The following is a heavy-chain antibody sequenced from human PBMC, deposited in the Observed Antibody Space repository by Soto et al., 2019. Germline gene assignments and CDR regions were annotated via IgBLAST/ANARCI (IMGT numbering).Heavy chain of an antibody. CDR2: SMFDESSH. V-gene: IGHV3-30*18. CDR1: GFTFSNFA. J-gene: IGHJ3*01. Sequence: QVRLVESGGGVVQPGRSLRLSCSASGFTFSNFALHWVRQPPGKGLEWVALSMFDESSHEYADSVKGRFTISRDNSKNILYLHLNSLRPEDTAVYYCVKDRREYQTLSDDFDVWGQGTLVTVSS. CDR3: VKDRREYQTLSDDFDV. D-gene: IGHD2-2*01.